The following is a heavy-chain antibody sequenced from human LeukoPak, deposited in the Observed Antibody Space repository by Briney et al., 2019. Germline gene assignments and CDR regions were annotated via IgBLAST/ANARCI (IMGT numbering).Heavy chain of an antibody. V-gene: IGHV3-30-3*01. CDR2: ISSDESKK. Sequence: RAGGSLRLSCATSGFSFYNAWMNWVRQAPGKGLEWVAVISSDESKKYYADSVKGRFTISRDNSRNIVYLQLNSLTTEDTAVFYCVRDEEGDPSGFYEDCWGQGTLVTVSS. CDR3: VRDEEGDPSGFYEDC. CDR1: GFSFYNAW. J-gene: IGHJ4*02. D-gene: IGHD3-22*01.